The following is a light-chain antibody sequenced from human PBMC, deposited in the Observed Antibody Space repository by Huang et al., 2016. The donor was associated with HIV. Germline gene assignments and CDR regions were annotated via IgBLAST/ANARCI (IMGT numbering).Light chain of an antibody. V-gene: IGKV1-39*01. CDR3: QQSSTTPWT. CDR1: QSSTHY. CDR2: AAS. J-gene: IGKJ1*01. Sequence: DIPMPQSPPSLSASVGDRVTITCRAIQSSTHYLNWYQQKPGKVPKLLIYAASGLQSGVPSRFSGSGAGTDFTLTISSLQPDDFATYFCQQSSTTPWTFGQGTKVELK.